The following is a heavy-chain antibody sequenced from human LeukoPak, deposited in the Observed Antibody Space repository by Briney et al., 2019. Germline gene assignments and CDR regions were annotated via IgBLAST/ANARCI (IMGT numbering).Heavy chain of an antibody. Sequence: GGSLRLSCAASGFTFNTYWMSWVRQAPGKGLEWVANIKQDGSQKYYVDSVKGRFTISRDNAKNSLFLQMNSLRAEDTAVYYCARDLGSRRYSYGYFDYWGQGTLVTVSS. V-gene: IGHV3-7*05. CDR1: GFTFNTYW. CDR2: IKQDGSQK. CDR3: ARDLGSRRYSYGYFDY. J-gene: IGHJ4*02. D-gene: IGHD5-18*01.